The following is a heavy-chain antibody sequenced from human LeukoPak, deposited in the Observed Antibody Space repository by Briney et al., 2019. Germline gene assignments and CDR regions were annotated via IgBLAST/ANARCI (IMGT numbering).Heavy chain of an antibody. J-gene: IGHJ4*02. CDR3: AKGEFLEYTAMVDDY. Sequence: GGSLRLSCAASGFTFSSYGMHWVRQAPGKGLEWVAVISYDGSNKYYADSVKGRFTISRDNSKNTLYLQMNSLRAEDTAVYYCAKGEFLEYTAMVDDYWGQGTLVTVSS. D-gene: IGHD5-18*01. CDR1: GFTFSSYG. CDR2: ISYDGSNK. V-gene: IGHV3-30*18.